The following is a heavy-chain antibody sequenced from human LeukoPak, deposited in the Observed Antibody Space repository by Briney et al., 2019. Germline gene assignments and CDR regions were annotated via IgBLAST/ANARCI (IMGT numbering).Heavy chain of an antibody. CDR3: AKDSWSFHDAFDI. Sequence: GGSLRLSCTASGFTFSSYVMSWVRQAPGKGLEWVSGVTSGGSTYYADSVKGRFTISRDSSKNTLYLQMNRLRAEDTALYYCAKDSWSFHDAFDIWGQGTMVTVSS. J-gene: IGHJ3*02. CDR2: VTSGGST. V-gene: IGHV3-23*01. CDR1: GFTFSSYV. D-gene: IGHD2-21*01.